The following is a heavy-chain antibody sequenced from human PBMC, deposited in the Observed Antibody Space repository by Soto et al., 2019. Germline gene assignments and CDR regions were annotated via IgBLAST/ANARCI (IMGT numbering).Heavy chain of an antibody. V-gene: IGHV1-69*02. CDR3: VSGGDYYDILTGYSTHDAFDI. J-gene: IGHJ3*02. D-gene: IGHD3-9*01. Sequence: QVQLVQSGAEVKKPGSSVKVSCKASGGTFSSYTISWVRQAPGQGLEWMGRIIPILGIANYAQKFQGRVTITADKSTSTAYMELSSLRSEDTAVYYCVSGGDYYDILTGYSTHDAFDIWGQGTMVTVSS. CDR2: IIPILGIA. CDR1: GGTFSSYT.